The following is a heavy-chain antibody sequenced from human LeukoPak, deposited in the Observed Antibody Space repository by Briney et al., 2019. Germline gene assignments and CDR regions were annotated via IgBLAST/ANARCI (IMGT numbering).Heavy chain of an antibody. J-gene: IGHJ4*02. V-gene: IGHV4-34*01. CDR1: GGSFSGYY. CDR3: ARRGYSYGL. Sequence: SETLSLTCAVYGGSFSGYYWSWIRQPPGKGLEWIGEINHSGSTNYNPPLKSRVTISVDTSKNQFSLKLSSVTAADTAFYYCARRGYSYGLWGQGTLVTVSS. CDR2: INHSGST. D-gene: IGHD5-18*01.